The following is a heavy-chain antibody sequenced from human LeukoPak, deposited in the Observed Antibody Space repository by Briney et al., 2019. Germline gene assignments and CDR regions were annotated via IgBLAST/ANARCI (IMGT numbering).Heavy chain of an antibody. CDR3: ARALGANYGMDV. J-gene: IGHJ6*02. V-gene: IGHV3-74*01. Sequence: SGGSLRLSCAASGFTFSTYWMHWVRQAPGKGLVWVSRINTDGSSTSYADSVKGRFSISRDNAKNTLYVQMNSLRAKDSAVYYCARALGANYGMDVWGQGTTVTVSS. D-gene: IGHD3-16*01. CDR2: INTDGSST. CDR1: GFTFSTYW.